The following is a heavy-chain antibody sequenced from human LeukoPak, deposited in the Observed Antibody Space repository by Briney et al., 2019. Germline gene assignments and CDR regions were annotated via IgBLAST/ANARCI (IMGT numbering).Heavy chain of an antibody. CDR3: AKVGGYYYDSSGYYKAIDY. D-gene: IGHD3-22*01. CDR2: ISGSGGST. J-gene: IGHJ4*02. Sequence: GGSLRLSCAASGFTFSSYSMNWVRQAPGKGLEWVSAISGSGGSTYYADSVKGRFTISRDNSKNTLYLQMNSLRAEDTAVYYCAKVGGYYYDSSGYYKAIDYWGQGTLVTVSS. CDR1: GFTFSSYS. V-gene: IGHV3-23*01.